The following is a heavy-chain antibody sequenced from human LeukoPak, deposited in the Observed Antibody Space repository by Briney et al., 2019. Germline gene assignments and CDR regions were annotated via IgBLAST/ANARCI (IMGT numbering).Heavy chain of an antibody. D-gene: IGHD2-8*01. Sequence: GGSLRLSCEASGFTFGSYAMYWVRQAPGKGLEWVAGIFGSGGSPHYADSVKGRFTVSRDDSKSMHFLQMNSLRPEDTALYFCAKRITVSAGYYLDSWGQGTLVTVSS. CDR2: IFGSGGSP. CDR3: AKRITVSAGYYLDS. J-gene: IGHJ4*02. CDR1: GFTFGSYA. V-gene: IGHV3-23*01.